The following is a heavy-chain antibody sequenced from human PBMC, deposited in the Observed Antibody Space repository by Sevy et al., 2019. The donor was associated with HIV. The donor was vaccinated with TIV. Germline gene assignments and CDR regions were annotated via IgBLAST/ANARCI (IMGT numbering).Heavy chain of an antibody. J-gene: IGHJ4*02. V-gene: IGHV3-11*01. D-gene: IGHD6-13*01. CDR2: ISGSGSTI. CDR3: ARDIREYSSSWYPGLDY. Sequence: GGSLRLSCAASGFTFSDYYMSWIRQAPGKGLEWVSYISGSGSTIYYADSVKGRFTISRNNAKNSLYLQMNSLRAEDTAVYYCARDIREYSSSWYPGLDYWGQGTLVTVSS. CDR1: GFTFSDYY.